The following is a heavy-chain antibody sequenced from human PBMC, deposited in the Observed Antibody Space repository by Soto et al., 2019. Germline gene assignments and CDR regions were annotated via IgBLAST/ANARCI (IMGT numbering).Heavy chain of an antibody. J-gene: IGHJ6*02. D-gene: IGHD3-10*01. CDR2: IIPIFGTA. CDR1: GGTFSSYA. V-gene: IGHV1-69*06. Sequence: QVQLVQSGAEVKKPGSSVKVSCKASGGTFSSYAISWVRQAPGQGLEWMGGIIPIFGTANYAQKFQGRVTITADKSTSTAYMELSSLRSEDTAVYYCARCSRFGELFPWYYGMDVWGQGTTVTVSS. CDR3: ARCSRFGELFPWYYGMDV.